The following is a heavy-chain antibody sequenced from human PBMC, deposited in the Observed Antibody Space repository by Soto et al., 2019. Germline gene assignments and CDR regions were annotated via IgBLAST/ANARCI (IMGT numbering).Heavy chain of an antibody. Sequence: SETLSLTCTVSGGSISSSSYYRGWIRQPPGKGLEWIGSIYYSGSTYYNPSLKSRVTISVDTSKNQFSLKLSSVTAADTAVYYCARHLSPGQGYNWFDPWGQGTLVTVSS. J-gene: IGHJ5*02. CDR1: GGSISSSSYY. CDR3: ARHLSPGQGYNWFDP. V-gene: IGHV4-39*01. CDR2: IYYSGST.